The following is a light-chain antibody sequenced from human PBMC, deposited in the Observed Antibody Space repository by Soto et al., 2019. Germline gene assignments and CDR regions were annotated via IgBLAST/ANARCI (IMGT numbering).Light chain of an antibody. CDR1: QSVTSNY. Sequence: EVVLTQSPGTVSLSPGERATLSCRASQSVTSNYLAWYQQKPGQAPRLLIYAASSRATGIPARFSGSGSGTNFTLSISRLESDDFAVSYCQHYGRPVTWTFGQGTKVEIK. CDR2: AAS. J-gene: IGKJ1*01. CDR3: QHYGRPVTWT. V-gene: IGKV3-20*01.